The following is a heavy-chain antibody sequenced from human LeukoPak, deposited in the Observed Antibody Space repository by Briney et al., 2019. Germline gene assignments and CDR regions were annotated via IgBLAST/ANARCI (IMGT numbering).Heavy chain of an antibody. V-gene: IGHV4-39*01. CDR3: ARQAIEEGDGAFDI. D-gene: IGHD3-16*01. CDR2: IYYSVRT. Sequence: SETLSLTCTVPGGSISSSRYYWGWIRQPPGKGLEWIGRIYYSVRTYYNPSLKSRVTIFVDPSMHQFSLHLSSVTAAYTAVYFCARQAIEEGDGAFDIWGQGTTVTVSS. CDR1: GGSISSSRYY. J-gene: IGHJ3*02.